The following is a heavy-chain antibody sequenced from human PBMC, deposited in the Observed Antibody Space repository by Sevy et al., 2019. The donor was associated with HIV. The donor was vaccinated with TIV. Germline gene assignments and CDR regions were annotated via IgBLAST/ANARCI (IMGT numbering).Heavy chain of an antibody. J-gene: IGHJ6*02. D-gene: IGHD3-10*01. Sequence: GGSLRLSCRASGFKFGDYVMIWFRQAPGKGLDWVGFIRSKVYSETREYAAAVKGRVTISRDDSKGIAYLQMNSLKTEDTARYFCTRARYYYDSGSYYGMDVWGQGTTVTVSS. CDR2: IRSKVYSETR. CDR3: TRARYYYDSGSYYGMDV. CDR1: GFKFGDYV. V-gene: IGHV3-49*03.